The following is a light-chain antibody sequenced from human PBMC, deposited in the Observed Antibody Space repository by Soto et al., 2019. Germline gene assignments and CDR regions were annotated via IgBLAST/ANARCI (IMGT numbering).Light chain of an antibody. CDR3: CSYAGSSTYV. V-gene: IGLV2-23*02. Sequence: QSVLTQPASVSGCPGQSITICCTGASSDVGSYNLVSWYQQHPGKAPKLMIYEVSKRPSGVSNRFSGSKSGNTASLTISGLQAEDEADYYCCSYAGSSTYVFGTGDQGHRP. CDR2: EVS. J-gene: IGLJ1*01. CDR1: SSDVGSYNL.